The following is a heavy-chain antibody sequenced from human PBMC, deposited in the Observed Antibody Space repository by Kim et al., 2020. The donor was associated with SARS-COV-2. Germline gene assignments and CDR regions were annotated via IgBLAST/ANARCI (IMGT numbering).Heavy chain of an antibody. CDR1: GFTFSSYS. D-gene: IGHD2-8*02. Sequence: GGSLRLSCAASGFTFSSYSMNWVRQAPGKGLEWVSSISSCSSYINYADSVKGRLPIYRDDATNSLYLPMHSLRAEDNAVYYCSRDGVVSTTNSFWGQGTLVTVSS. CDR2: ISSCSSYI. V-gene: IGHV3-21*01. J-gene: IGHJ4*02. CDR3: SRDGVVSTTNSF.